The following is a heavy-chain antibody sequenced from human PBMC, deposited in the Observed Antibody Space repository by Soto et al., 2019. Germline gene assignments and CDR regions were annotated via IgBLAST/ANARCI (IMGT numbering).Heavy chain of an antibody. Sequence: QVQLVQSGSEVKEPGASVKVSCKASGYTFSNYGITWVRQAPGQGLEWMGWISASNGNTNYAQKLQGRVTMTTDTSSGTAYRELRSLRSDDTAVYYCARAAACSGGTCRNWFAPWGQGALVTVSS. CDR1: GYTFSNYG. CDR2: ISASNGNT. V-gene: IGHV1-18*01. J-gene: IGHJ5*02. D-gene: IGHD2-15*01. CDR3: ARAAACSGGTCRNWFAP.